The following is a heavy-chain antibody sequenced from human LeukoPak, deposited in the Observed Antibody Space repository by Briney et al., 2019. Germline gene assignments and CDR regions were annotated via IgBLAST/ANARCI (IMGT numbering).Heavy chain of an antibody. D-gene: IGHD3-22*01. CDR3: VRSQGGYYYDSSGYYQGPLDY. Sequence: GGSLRLSCAASGFTLGTHCMTWVRQAPGKGLEWVSSISSSSNYTHYADSVKGRFTISRDNAENSLYLQMNGLRAEDTAMYYCVRSQGGYYYDSSGYYQGPLDYWGQGTLVTVSS. CDR1: GFTLGTHC. CDR2: ISSSSNYT. J-gene: IGHJ4*02. V-gene: IGHV3-21*01.